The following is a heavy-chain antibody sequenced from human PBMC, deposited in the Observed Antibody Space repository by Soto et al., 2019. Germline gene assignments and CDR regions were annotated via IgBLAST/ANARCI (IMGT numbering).Heavy chain of an antibody. CDR1: GDSFTSYW. CDR3: ARYDTVTTGLDY. V-gene: IGHV5-10-1*01. CDR2: IDPSDSYT. D-gene: IGHD4-4*01. J-gene: IGHJ4*02. Sequence: GESLKISCKGSGDSFTSYWISWVRQMPGKGLEWMGRIDPSDSYTNYSPSFQGHVTISADKSISTAYLQWSSLKASDTAMYYCARYDTVTTGLDYWGQGTLVTVSS.